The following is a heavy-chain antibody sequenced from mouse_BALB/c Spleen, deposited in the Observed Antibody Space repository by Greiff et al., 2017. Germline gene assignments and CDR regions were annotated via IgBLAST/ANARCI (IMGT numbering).Heavy chain of an antibody. V-gene: IGHV1S56*01. CDR2: IYPGDGST. CDR1: GYTFTSYY. D-gene: IGHD3-2*02. Sequence: VQLHQSGPELVKPGASVKMSCKASGYTFTSYYIHWVKQRPGQGLEWIGWIYPGDGSTKYNEKFKGKTTLTADKSSSTAYMLLSSLTSEDSAIYFCARGRLPGAMDYWGQGTSVTVSS. J-gene: IGHJ4*01. CDR3: ARGRLPGAMDY.